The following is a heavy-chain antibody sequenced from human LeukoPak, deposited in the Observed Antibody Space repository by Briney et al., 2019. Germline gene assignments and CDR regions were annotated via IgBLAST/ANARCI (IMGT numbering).Heavy chain of an antibody. D-gene: IGHD6-13*01. J-gene: IGHJ4*02. CDR3: ARESLGYSSSWYEILFDY. CDR2: TYYRSKWYN. V-gene: IGHV6-1*01. CDR1: GDSVSSNSAA. Sequence: SQTLSLTCAISGDSVSSNSAAWNWIRQSPSRGLEWLGRTYYRSKWYNDYAVSVKSRITINPDTSKNQFSLQLNSVTPEDTAVYYCARESLGYSSSWYEILFDYWGQGTLVTVSS.